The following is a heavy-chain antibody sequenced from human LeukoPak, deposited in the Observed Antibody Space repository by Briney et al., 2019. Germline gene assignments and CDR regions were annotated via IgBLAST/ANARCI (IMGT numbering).Heavy chain of an antibody. D-gene: IGHD3-22*01. Sequence: GGSLRLSCAASGFTFSSYGMHWVRQAPGKGLEWVGFIRYDGSNKYYADSVRGRFTISRDNSKNTLYLQMNSLRAEDTAVYYCAKVGITYYYDSSGNHWGQGTLVTVSS. CDR1: GFTFSSYG. CDR3: AKVGITYYYDSSGNH. CDR2: IRYDGSNK. J-gene: IGHJ5*02. V-gene: IGHV3-30*02.